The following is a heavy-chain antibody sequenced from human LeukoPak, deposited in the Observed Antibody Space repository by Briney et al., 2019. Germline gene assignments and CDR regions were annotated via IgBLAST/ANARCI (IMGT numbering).Heavy chain of an antibody. Sequence: GGSLRLSCAASGFTFSSYSMNWVRQAPGKGLEWVSSISSSSSYIYYADSVKGRFTLSRDNAKNSLYLQMNSLRAEDTAVYYCARVPLSRYSSSSGGDALVDYWGQGTLVTVSS. V-gene: IGHV3-21*01. CDR3: ARVPLSRYSSSSGGDALVDY. CDR1: GFTFSSYS. D-gene: IGHD6-6*01. CDR2: ISSSSSYI. J-gene: IGHJ4*02.